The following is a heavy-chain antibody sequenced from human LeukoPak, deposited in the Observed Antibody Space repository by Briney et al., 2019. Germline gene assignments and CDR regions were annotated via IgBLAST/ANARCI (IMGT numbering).Heavy chain of an antibody. CDR3: AKGMMVRGVISNFDY. CDR2: ISDSGTTT. J-gene: IGHJ4*02. D-gene: IGHD3-10*01. Sequence: GGSLRLSCAASGFAFSTYAMTWVRQAPGQGLEWVSGISDSGTTTYYADSVKGRFTISRDNSKNTLYLQMDSLRAEDAAVYYCAKGMMVRGVISNFDYWGQGTLVTVSS. V-gene: IGHV3-23*01. CDR1: GFAFSTYA.